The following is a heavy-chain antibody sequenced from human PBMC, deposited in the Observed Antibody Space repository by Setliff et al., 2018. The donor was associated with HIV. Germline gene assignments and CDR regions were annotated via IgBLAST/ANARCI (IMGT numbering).Heavy chain of an antibody. CDR1: GGSISSNSYY. V-gene: IGHV4-39*01. D-gene: IGHD5-12*01. CDR3: ARQGGYSGYGFYYYYYYMDV. Sequence: SETLSLTCTVSGGSISSNSYYWGWIRQPPGKGLEWIGSIYYSGSTYYNPSPKSRVTISVDTSKNQFSLKLSSVTAADTAVYYCARQGGYSGYGFYYYYYYMDVWGKGTTVTVSS. CDR2: IYYSGST. J-gene: IGHJ6*03.